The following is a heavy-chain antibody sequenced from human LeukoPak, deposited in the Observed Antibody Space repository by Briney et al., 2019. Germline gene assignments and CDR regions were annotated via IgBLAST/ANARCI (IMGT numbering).Heavy chain of an antibody. CDR3: AKDMRITMIVVVRDLFDY. CDR1: GFTFSSYG. Sequence: GGSLRLSCAASGFTFSSYGMHWVRQAPGKGLEWVSAISGSGGSTYYADSVKGRFTISRDNSKNTLYLQMNSLRAEDTAVYYCAKDMRITMIVVVRDLFDYWGQGTLVTVSS. CDR2: ISGSGGST. D-gene: IGHD3-22*01. J-gene: IGHJ4*02. V-gene: IGHV3-23*01.